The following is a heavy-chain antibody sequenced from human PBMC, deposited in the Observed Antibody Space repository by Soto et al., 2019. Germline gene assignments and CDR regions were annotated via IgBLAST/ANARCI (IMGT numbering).Heavy chain of an antibody. CDR3: ARGEQYSGRIFDY. CDR1: GDSVSSNSAA. CDR2: TYYRSKWYN. D-gene: IGHD1-26*01. J-gene: IGHJ4*02. V-gene: IGHV6-1*01. Sequence: SQTLSLTCGTSGDSVSSNSAAWNWLRQSPSRGLERLGRTYYRSKWYNDYAVSVESRITINPDTSKNHFSLQLNFVTPEDTAVYFCARGEQYSGRIFDYWGQGTLVTVSS.